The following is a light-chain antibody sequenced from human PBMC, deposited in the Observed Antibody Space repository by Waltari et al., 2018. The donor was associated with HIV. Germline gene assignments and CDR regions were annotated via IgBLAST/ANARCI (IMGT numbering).Light chain of an antibody. CDR3: MLFFRSSYL. V-gene: IGLV7-43*01. J-gene: IGLJ2*01. CDR2: SSN. CDR1: PGPVTSAHY. Sequence: QTVVTQESSLTVALRGTLTLTCSSLPGPVTSAHYANWFQQKPGQPPSPLFYSSNRRHSATPARFSASLVGDRAALTLSNVWPDDQAVYFCMLFFRSSYLFGGGTKVTVL.